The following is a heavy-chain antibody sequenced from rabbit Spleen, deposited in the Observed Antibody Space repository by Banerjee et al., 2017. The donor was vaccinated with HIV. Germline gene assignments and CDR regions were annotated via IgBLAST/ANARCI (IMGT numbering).Heavy chain of an antibody. Sequence: QLKESGGGLVQPGGSLKLSCTASGSDFSRDYMNWVRQAPGKGLEWIGYIDPVFGITYYANWVNGRFSISRENAQNTVLLQMTSLTAADTATYFCARDGAGGSYCALWGPGTLVT. D-gene: IGHD8-1*01. CDR2: IDPVFGIT. V-gene: IGHV1S7*01. CDR1: GSDFSRDY. CDR3: ARDGAGGSYCAL. J-gene: IGHJ4*01.